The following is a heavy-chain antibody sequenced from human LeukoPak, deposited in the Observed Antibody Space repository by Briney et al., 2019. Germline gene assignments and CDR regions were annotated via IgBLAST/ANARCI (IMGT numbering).Heavy chain of an antibody. CDR3: ARRRAVADQFDY. CDR1: GFTFSTYW. J-gene: IGHJ4*02. V-gene: IGHV3-7*01. CDR2: IKYDGSDK. Sequence: PGGSLRLSCAASGFTFSTYWMTWARQAPGKGLEWVANIKYDGSDKNYVDSVKGRFTISRDNAKNSLFLQMNSLRAEDTAVYYCARRRAVADQFDYWGQGTLVTVSS. D-gene: IGHD6-19*01.